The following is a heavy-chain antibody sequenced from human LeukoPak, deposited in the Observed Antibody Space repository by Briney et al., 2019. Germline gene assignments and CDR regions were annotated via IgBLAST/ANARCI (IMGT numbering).Heavy chain of an antibody. CDR2: VNTKGET. Sequence: PSETLSLTSTVSGVSMSAFQWSWVRQSPEKGLEWIGCVNTKGETNYNPSLKSRVITSVDTSKSQFSLRLTSVTAADTAVYYCATSNDAKIAPFDHWGQGALVTVSS. D-gene: IGHD2-8*01. CDR1: GVSMSAFQ. V-gene: IGHV4-4*09. J-gene: IGHJ4*02. CDR3: ATSNDAKIAPFDH.